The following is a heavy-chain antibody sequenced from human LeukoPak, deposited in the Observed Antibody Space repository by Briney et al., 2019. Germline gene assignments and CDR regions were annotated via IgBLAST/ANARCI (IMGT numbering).Heavy chain of an antibody. V-gene: IGHV4-39*07. J-gene: IGHJ3*02. CDR2: IYYSGST. D-gene: IGHD5-18*01. CDR3: ASQIQLWPSGAFDI. Sequence: SETLSLTCTVSGGSISSSSYYWGWIRQPPGTGLEWIGSIYYSGSTYYNPSLKSRVTISVDTSKNQFSLKLSSVTAADTAVYYCASQIQLWPSGAFDIWGQGTMVTVSS. CDR1: GGSISSSSYY.